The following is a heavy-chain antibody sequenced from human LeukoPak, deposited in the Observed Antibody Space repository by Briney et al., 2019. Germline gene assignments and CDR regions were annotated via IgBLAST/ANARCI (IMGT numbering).Heavy chain of an antibody. CDR2: IYHSGST. Sequence: SQTLSLTCTVSDGSISSGGYYWSWIRQPPGKGLEWIGYIYHSGSTYYNPSLKSRVTISVDRSKNQFSLKLSSVTAADTAVYYCARGAEDYDAFDIWGQGTMVTVSS. V-gene: IGHV4-30-2*01. J-gene: IGHJ3*02. CDR1: DGSISSGGYY. D-gene: IGHD1-14*01. CDR3: ARGAEDYDAFDI.